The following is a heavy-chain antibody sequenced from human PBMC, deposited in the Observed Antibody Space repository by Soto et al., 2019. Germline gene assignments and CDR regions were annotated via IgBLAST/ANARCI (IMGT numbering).Heavy chain of an antibody. V-gene: IGHV3-30-3*01. J-gene: IGHJ6*02. Sequence: ESGGGVVQPGRSLRLSCAASGFTFSSYAMHWVRQAPGKGLEWVAVISYDGSNKYYADSVKGRFTISRDNSKNTLCLQMNSLRAEDTAVYYCARDRGYYYGMDVWGQGTTVTVSS. CDR2: ISYDGSNK. CDR1: GFTFSSYA. CDR3: ARDRGYYYGMDV.